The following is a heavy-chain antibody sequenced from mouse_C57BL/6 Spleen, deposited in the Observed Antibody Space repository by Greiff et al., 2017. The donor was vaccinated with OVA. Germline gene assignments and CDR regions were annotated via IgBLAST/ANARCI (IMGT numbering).Heavy chain of an antibody. CDR3: TRDYGNLGAMDY. CDR1: GFTFSDAW. CDR2: IRNKANNHAT. V-gene: IGHV6-6*01. D-gene: IGHD2-1*01. J-gene: IGHJ4*01. Sequence: DVQLQESGGGLVQPGGSMKLSCAASGFTFSDAWMDWVRQSPEKGLEWVAEIRNKANNHATYYAESVKGRFTISRDDSKSSVYLQMNSLRAEDTGIYYCTRDYGNLGAMDYWGQGTSVTVSS.